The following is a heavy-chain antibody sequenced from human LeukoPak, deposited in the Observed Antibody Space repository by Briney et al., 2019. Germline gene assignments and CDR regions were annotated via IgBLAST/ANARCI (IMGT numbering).Heavy chain of an antibody. CDR1: GFTFSSYA. CDR2: ISYDRSIT. J-gene: IGHJ6*02. Sequence: GGSLRLSCAASGFTFSSYAMHWVRQAPGKGLEWVAVISYDRSITYYADSVKGRFTISRDNSKNTLYLQMNSLRAEDTAVYYCARDYYDSSGYSQYGMDVWGQGTTVTVSS. D-gene: IGHD3-22*01. V-gene: IGHV3-30-3*01. CDR3: ARDYYDSSGYSQYGMDV.